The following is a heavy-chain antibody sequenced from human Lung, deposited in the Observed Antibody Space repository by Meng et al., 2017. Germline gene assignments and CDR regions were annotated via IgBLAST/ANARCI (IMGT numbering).Heavy chain of an antibody. CDR3: ARDESIGFGELFPFGY. D-gene: IGHD3-10*01. V-gene: IGHV1-2*02. J-gene: IGHJ4*02. Sequence: ASVKVSCKASGYTFTGYYMHWVRQAPGQGLEWMGWINPNSGGTNYAQKFQGRVTMTRDTSISTAYMELSRLRPDDTAVYSCARDESIGFGELFPFGYWGQGTLVTVSS. CDR1: GYTFTGYY. CDR2: INPNSGGT.